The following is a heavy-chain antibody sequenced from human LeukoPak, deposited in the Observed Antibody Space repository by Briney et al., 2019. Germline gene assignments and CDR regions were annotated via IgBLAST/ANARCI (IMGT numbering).Heavy chain of an antibody. J-gene: IGHJ4*02. CDR2: ISSSGDIT. CDR3: AKDPGVRATRFNDY. V-gene: IGHV3-23*01. D-gene: IGHD1-26*01. CDR1: GFTFSNYA. Sequence: PGGSLRLSCAASGFTFSNYAMTWVRRAPGKGLEWVSAISSSGDITDYADSVKGRFTISRDNSKNTLNLQMNSLRAEDTALYYCAKDPGVRATRFNDYWGRGTQVTVTS.